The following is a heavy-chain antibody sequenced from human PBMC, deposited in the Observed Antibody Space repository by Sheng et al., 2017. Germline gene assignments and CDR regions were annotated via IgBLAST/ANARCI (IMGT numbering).Heavy chain of an antibody. V-gene: IGHV3-23*04. CDR2: IGVSGGST. J-gene: IGHJ4*02. D-gene: IGHD4-17*01. CDR1: GFTFISYA. Sequence: EVQLVESGGGLVQPGGSLRLSCAASGFTFISYAMSWVRQTPGKGLEWVSTIGVSGGSTYYADSVKGRFTISRDNSKNTVFLQMSSLRAEDTAVYYCARQRGDYVSPWGDYRSFDYWDRGNPGHR. CDR3: ARQRGDYVSPWGDYRSFDY.